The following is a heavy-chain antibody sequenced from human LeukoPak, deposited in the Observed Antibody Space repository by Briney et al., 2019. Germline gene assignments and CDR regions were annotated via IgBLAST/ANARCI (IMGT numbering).Heavy chain of an antibody. Sequence: PSETLSLTCAVYGGSFSGYYWSWIRQPPGKGLEWIGEINHSGSTNYNPSLKSRVTISVDTSKNQFSLKLSSVTAADTAVYYCARYYGSGRDSDHWGQGTLVTVSS. CDR3: ARYYGSGRDSDH. V-gene: IGHV4-34*01. D-gene: IGHD3-10*01. CDR1: GGSFSGYY. CDR2: INHSGST. J-gene: IGHJ5*02.